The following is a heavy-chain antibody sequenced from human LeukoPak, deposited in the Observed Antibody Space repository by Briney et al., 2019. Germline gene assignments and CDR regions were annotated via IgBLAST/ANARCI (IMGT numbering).Heavy chain of an antibody. D-gene: IGHD3-10*01. CDR3: ARDSLLWFGELLLAFDY. Sequence: PGGSLRLSCAASGFTFSSYWMSWVRQAPGKGLEWVANIKQDGSEKYYVDSVKGRFTISRDNAKNSLYLQMNSPRAEDTAVYYCARDSLLWFGELLLAFDYWGQGTLVTVSS. J-gene: IGHJ4*02. V-gene: IGHV3-7*01. CDR1: GFTFSSYW. CDR2: IKQDGSEK.